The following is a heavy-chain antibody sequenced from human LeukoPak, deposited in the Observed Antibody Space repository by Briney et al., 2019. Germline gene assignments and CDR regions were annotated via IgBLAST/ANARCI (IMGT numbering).Heavy chain of an antibody. V-gene: IGHV1-18*01. J-gene: IGHJ5*02. CDR2: ISAYNGNT. CDR1: VYTFTSYG. Sequence: GASVKVSCKASVYTFTSYGISWVRQAPGQGLEWMGWISAYNGNTNYAQKLQGRVTMTTDTSTSTAYMELRSLRSDDTAVYYCARVFSSGWGYNWFDPWGQGTLVTISS. CDR3: ARVFSSGWGYNWFDP. D-gene: IGHD6-19*01.